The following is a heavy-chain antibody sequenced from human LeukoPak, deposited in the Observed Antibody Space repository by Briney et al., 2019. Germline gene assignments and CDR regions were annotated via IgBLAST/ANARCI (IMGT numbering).Heavy chain of an antibody. V-gene: IGHV4-59*12. CDR1: GGSISSYH. Sequence: SETLSLTCTVSGGSISSYHWSWIRRPPGKGLEWIGYIYYSGSTYYNPSLKSRVTISVDTSKNQFSLKLSSVTAADTAVYYCARGDPNSGEDYWGQGTLVTVSS. CDR3: ARGDPNSGEDY. D-gene: IGHD7-27*01. J-gene: IGHJ4*02. CDR2: IYYSGST.